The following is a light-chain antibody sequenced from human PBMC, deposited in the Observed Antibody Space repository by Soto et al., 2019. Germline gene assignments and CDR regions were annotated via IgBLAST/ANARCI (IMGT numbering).Light chain of an antibody. V-gene: IGKV4-1*01. CDR1: QTLLYSYNKKDC. CDR2: WAS. J-gene: IGKJ1*01. CDR3: QQYYSNPLT. Sequence: DIVMSQSPDSLAVSLGERATINCKSSQTLLYSYNKKDCISWYQQRPGQSPKVLISWASTRESGVPDRFTGGGSGTHFTLPINNVQAEDVAVYYCQQYYSNPLTFGQGTKVEI.